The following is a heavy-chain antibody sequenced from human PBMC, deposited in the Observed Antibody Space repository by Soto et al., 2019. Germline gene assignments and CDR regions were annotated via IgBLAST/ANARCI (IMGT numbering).Heavy chain of an antibody. D-gene: IGHD1-26*01. CDR1: GFTFSDHY. CDR3: ATGTVGAMDY. CDR2: TRNKVDSYTT. Sequence: GGSLRLSCAASGFTFSDHYMEWVRQAPGKGLEWVGRTRNKVDSYTTEYAASVRGRFTISRDDSKTSLYLQMNSLKTEDTALYYCATGTVGAMDYWGQGTLVTVSS. J-gene: IGHJ4*02. V-gene: IGHV3-72*01.